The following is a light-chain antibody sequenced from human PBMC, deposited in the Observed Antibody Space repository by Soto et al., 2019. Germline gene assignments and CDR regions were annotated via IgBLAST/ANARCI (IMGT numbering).Light chain of an antibody. CDR1: SSDVGAYNY. V-gene: IGLV2-14*03. CDR3: GSYTTSGSVV. Sequence: QPVLTQPASVSGSPGQSIAISCIGTSSDVGAYNYVSWYQQHPGKAPKLVIYDVNNRPSGVSNRFSGSKSGNTASLTISGLQAEDEADYYCGSYTTSGSVVFGGGTKVTVL. J-gene: IGLJ2*01. CDR2: DVN.